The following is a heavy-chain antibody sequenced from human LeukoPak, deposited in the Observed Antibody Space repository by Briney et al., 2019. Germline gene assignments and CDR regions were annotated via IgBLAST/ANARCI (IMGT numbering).Heavy chain of an antibody. Sequence: GGSLRLSCAASGFTFSDYYMIWIRQAPGKGLQWVSYISSSGSYTNYADSVKGRVTISRDNAKNSLYLQMNSLRAEDTAVYYCARDRAGGSGSYSDYWGQGTLVTVSS. CDR2: ISSSGSYT. V-gene: IGHV3-11*06. J-gene: IGHJ4*02. CDR1: GFTFSDYY. D-gene: IGHD1-26*01. CDR3: ARDRAGGSGSYSDY.